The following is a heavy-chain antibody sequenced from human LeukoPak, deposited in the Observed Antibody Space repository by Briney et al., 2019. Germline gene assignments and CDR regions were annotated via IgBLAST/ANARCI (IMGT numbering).Heavy chain of an antibody. CDR1: GFTFSSYA. D-gene: IGHD3-10*02. CDR3: ARDPYYYGQGYFDY. Sequence: GGSLRLSCAASGFTFSSYAMSWVRQAPGKGLEWVSAISGSGGSTYYADSVKGRFTISRDNSKNTLYLQMNSLRAEDTAVYYCARDPYYYGQGYFDYWGQGTLVTVSS. CDR2: ISGSGGST. J-gene: IGHJ4*02. V-gene: IGHV3-23*01.